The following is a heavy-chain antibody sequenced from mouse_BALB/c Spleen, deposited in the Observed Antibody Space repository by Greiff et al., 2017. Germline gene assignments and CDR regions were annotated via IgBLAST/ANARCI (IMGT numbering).Heavy chain of an antibody. V-gene: IGHV2-3*01. D-gene: IGHD1-2*01. J-gene: IGHJ2*01. CDR1: GFSLTSYG. Sequence: VQLQESGPGLVAPSQSLSITCTVSGFSLTSYGVSWVRQPPGKGLEWLGVIWGDGSTNYHSALISRLSISKDNSKSQVFLKMNSLQTDDTAMYYCAREEITTALDYWGQGTTLTVSS. CDR3: AREEITTALDY. CDR2: IWGDGST.